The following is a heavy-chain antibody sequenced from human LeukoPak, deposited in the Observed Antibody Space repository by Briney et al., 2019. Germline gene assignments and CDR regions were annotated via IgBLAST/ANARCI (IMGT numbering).Heavy chain of an antibody. Sequence: GSLRLSCAASGFTVPTNYMTWVRQPPGKGLEWIGHIYGSGSTNYNPSLKSRVTLSVDTSKNQFSLKLSSVTAADTAVYYRAREGTSGTHLNWFNPWGQGTLVTVSS. CDR1: GFTVPTNY. J-gene: IGHJ5*02. CDR2: IYGSGST. D-gene: IGHD1-1*01. V-gene: IGHV4-59*02. CDR3: AREGTSGTHLNWFNP.